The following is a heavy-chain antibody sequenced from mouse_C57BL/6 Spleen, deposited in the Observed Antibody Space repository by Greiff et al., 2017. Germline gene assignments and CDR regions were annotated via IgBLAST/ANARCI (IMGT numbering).Heavy chain of an antibody. V-gene: IGHV1-72*01. J-gene: IGHJ3*01. D-gene: IGHD3-2*02. CDR1: GNTSTGYW. CDR2: IDPNRGGT. CDR3: ARGSAWFAY. Sequence: VQLQQPGAELVKPGASVKLSCKASGNTSTGYWWHGVKQGLGRGLGWIGRIDPNRGGTKYNEKFKSKATLTVDKPSSTAYMQLSSLTSEDSAVYYCARGSAWFAYWGQGTLVTVSA.